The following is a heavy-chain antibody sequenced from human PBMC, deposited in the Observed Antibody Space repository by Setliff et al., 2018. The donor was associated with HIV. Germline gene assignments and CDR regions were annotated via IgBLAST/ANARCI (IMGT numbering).Heavy chain of an antibody. V-gene: IGHV4-4*07. Sequence: PSETLSLTCTVSGGSISSYYWSWIRQPAGKGLEWIGHIYISGSTNYNPSFNSRVTMSVDTSKNQFSLRLTSVTAADTAVYYCAKLTPFDYWGQGTLVTVSS. CDR2: IYISGST. D-gene: IGHD7-27*01. CDR3: AKLTPFDY. CDR1: GGSISSYY. J-gene: IGHJ4*02.